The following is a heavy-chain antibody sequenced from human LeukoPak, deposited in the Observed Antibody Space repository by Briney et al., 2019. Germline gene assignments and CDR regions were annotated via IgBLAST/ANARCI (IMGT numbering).Heavy chain of an antibody. CDR3: ATKRGYNYGLDY. CDR2: TYSGGST. Sequence: GGSLRLSCAASGSTVSSNYMSWVRQAPGKGLEWVSVTYSGGSTYYADSVKGRFTISRDNSKNTLYLQMNSLRAEDTAVYYCATKRGYNYGLDYWGQGTLVTVSS. CDR1: GSTVSSNY. J-gene: IGHJ4*02. V-gene: IGHV3-53*01. D-gene: IGHD5-18*01.